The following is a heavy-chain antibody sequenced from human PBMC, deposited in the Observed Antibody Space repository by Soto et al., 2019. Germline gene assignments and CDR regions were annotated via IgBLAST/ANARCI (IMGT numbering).Heavy chain of an antibody. J-gene: IGHJ4*02. CDR1: GFTFSSYG. D-gene: IGHD3-22*01. V-gene: IGHV3-33*01. Sequence: PGGSLRLSCAASGFTFSSYGMHWVRQAPGKGLEWVAVIWYDGINKYYADSVKGRFTISRDNSKNTLYLQMNSLRAEDTAVYYCATYYDSSGYLVDYWGQGTLVTVSS. CDR2: IWYDGINK. CDR3: ATYYDSSGYLVDY.